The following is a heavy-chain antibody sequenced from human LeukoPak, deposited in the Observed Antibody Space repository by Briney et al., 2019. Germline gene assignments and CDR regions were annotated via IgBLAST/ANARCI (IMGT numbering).Heavy chain of an antibody. CDR2: FDPEDGET. Sequence: GASVKVSCKVSGYTLTELSMHWVRQAPGKGLEWMGGFDPEDGETIYAQKFQGRVTKTRNTSISTAYMELSSLRSEDTAVYYCARSGRWFGEFRDAFDIWGQGTMVTVSS. V-gene: IGHV1-24*01. J-gene: IGHJ3*02. CDR3: ARSGRWFGEFRDAFDI. D-gene: IGHD3-10*01. CDR1: GYTLTELS.